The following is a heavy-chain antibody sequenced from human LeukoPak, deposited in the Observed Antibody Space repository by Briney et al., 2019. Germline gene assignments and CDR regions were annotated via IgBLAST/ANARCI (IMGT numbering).Heavy chain of an antibody. D-gene: IGHD3-3*01. V-gene: IGHV3-74*01. CDR2: ISRDGSNS. Sequence: GGSLTLACVASGFTFNKYWMHWVRQPPGKGLVWVSLISRDGSNSSYGGSVKVRFTISRDNAKTTVYLQMNSLSVEYTAVYYYASGVGSSESSYYFDFWGQGTLVTVSS. J-gene: IGHJ4*02. CDR1: GFTFNKYW. CDR3: ASGVGSSESSYYFDF.